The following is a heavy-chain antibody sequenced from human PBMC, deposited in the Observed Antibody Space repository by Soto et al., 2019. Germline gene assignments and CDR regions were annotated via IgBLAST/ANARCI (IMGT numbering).Heavy chain of an antibody. CDR1: GYTFTGYY. V-gene: IGHV1-2*02. J-gene: IGHJ3*02. CDR2: INAHNGDT. D-gene: IGHD3-22*01. Sequence: VKVSCKASGYTFTGYYLHWVRQAPGQGLEWMGWINAHNGDTNNAQKFQGRVTMTRDTSINTAYMELSRLRSDDTAVYFCARERYYDSSGDYGFDIWGQGTTVTVSS. CDR3: ARERYYDSSGDYGFDI.